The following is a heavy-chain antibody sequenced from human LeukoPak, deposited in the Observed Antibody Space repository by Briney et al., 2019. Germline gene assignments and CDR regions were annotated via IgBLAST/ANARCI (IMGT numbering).Heavy chain of an antibody. D-gene: IGHD3-22*01. CDR1: GGSISSYY. CDR2: IYYSGST. J-gene: IGHJ4*02. Sequence: SETLSLTCTVSGGSISSYYWGWIWQPPGKGLEWIGYIYYSGSTNYNPSLKSRVTISVDTSKNQFSLKLSSVTAADTAVYYCARYYYYDTPYFDYWGQGTLVTVSS. V-gene: IGHV4-59*01. CDR3: ARYYYYDTPYFDY.